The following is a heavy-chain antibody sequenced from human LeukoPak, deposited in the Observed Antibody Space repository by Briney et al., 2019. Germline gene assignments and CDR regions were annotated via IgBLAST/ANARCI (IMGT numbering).Heavy chain of an antibody. CDR3: VRDPPGKTKTFEI. D-gene: IGHD1-14*01. CDR2: IFYSGIT. V-gene: IGHV4-39*02. J-gene: IGHJ3*02. CDR1: GGSITSGPYF. Sequence: SETLSLTCTVSGGSITSGPYFWGWIRQPPGKGLEYVGAIFYSGITYYNPSLKSRAAISVDTSKNQFSLTLTSVTAVDTAVYFCVRDPPGKTKTFEIWGQGTMVTVS.